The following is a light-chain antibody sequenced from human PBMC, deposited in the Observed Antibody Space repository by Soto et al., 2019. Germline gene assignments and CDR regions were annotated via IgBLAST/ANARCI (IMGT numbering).Light chain of an antibody. Sequence: QSVLTQPASVSGSPGQSITISCTDTSSDVGGYDYVSWYQQHPDKAPKLIVYEVTHRPSGVSNRFSGSKSGNTASLTISGLQAEDEADYYCSSLTSGSTRVFGTGTKVTVL. J-gene: IGLJ1*01. CDR1: SSDVGGYDY. CDR2: EVT. CDR3: SSLTSGSTRV. V-gene: IGLV2-14*01.